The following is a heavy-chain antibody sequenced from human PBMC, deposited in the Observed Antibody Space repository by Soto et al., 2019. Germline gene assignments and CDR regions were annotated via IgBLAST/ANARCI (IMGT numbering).Heavy chain of an antibody. Sequence: QVHLQESGPGLVAPSGTLSLTCTLSGGSVRAPDWWNWVRQSPAKGLEWIAEVHISGHSNYHPSLRSCVSVSIDSSKNQFYLNLNTVTAADTAIYYCARVRQGCSANNCYFDPWGQGTQVTISS. CDR2: VHISGHS. CDR1: GGSVRAPDW. CDR3: ARVRQGCSANNCYFDP. J-gene: IGHJ5*01. V-gene: IGHV4-4*02. D-gene: IGHD1-1*01.